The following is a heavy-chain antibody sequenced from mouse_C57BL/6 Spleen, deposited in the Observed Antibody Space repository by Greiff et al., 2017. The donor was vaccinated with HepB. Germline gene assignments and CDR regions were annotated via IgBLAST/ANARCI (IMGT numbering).Heavy chain of an antibody. J-gene: IGHJ3*01. V-gene: IGHV1-20*01. CDR1: GYSFTGYF. Sequence: EVQLVESGPELVKPGDSVKISCKASGYSFTGYFMNWVMQSHGKSLEWIGRINPYNGDTFYNQKFKGKATLTVDKSSSTAHMELRSLTSEDSAVYYCARDGSLFAYWGQGTLVTVSA. CDR2: INPYNGDT. CDR3: ARDGSLFAY. D-gene: IGHD1-1*01.